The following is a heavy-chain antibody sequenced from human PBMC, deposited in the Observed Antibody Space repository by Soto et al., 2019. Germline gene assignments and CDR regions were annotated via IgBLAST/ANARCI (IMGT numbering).Heavy chain of an antibody. D-gene: IGHD3-22*01. CDR3: TIDFQGSDSSGYYYYVFDI. CDR1: GFTFSNPW. V-gene: IGHV3-15*01. J-gene: IGHJ3*02. CDR2: IKSKSDGGTT. Sequence: GGSLRLSCAASGFTFSNPWMSWVRQAPGKGLEWVGHIKSKSDGGTTDYATPVKGRFTISRDDSKNTVYLQMNSLKTEDTAVYYCTIDFQGSDSSGYYYYVFDIWGQGTMVTVSS.